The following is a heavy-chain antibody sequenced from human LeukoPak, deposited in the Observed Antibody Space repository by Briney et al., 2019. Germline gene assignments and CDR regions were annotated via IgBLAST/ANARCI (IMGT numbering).Heavy chain of an antibody. Sequence: SETLSLTCTVSGDSISSYYWSWIRQPPGKGLEWIGYIYYSGSTNYNPSLKSRVTISVDTSKNRFSLKLSSVTAADTAVYYCARRYSNGWYFDYWGQGTLVTVSS. J-gene: IGHJ4*02. D-gene: IGHD6-19*01. CDR1: GDSISSYY. CDR2: IYYSGST. V-gene: IGHV4-59*01. CDR3: ARRYSNGWYFDY.